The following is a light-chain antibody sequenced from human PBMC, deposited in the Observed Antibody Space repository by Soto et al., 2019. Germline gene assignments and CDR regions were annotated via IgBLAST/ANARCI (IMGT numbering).Light chain of an antibody. CDR1: QTVSSRY. CDR3: QQYGSSNPYT. J-gene: IGKJ2*01. CDR2: DAS. Sequence: EIVLTQSPATLSVSLGESATLSCGASQTVSSRYLAWYQQRPGLAPRLLMYDASSGAGGIPDRFSGSGCGRVFALTISRLEPEDSAVYYCQQYGSSNPYTFGQGTKLEIK. V-gene: IGKV3D-20*01.